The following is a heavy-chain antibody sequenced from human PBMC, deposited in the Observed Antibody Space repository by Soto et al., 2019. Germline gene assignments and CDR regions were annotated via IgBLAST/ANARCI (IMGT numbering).Heavy chain of an antibody. D-gene: IGHD3-22*01. V-gene: IGHV3-21*01. CDR2: ISSSSSYI. Sequence: LRLSCGASGFTCISSSLNWVRQAPGKGLEWVSSISSSSSYIYYGDPVKGRFTISRDNAKNSLYLQMNSLRAEDTATYYCARVHYYDSSGFYVWGQGTLVTVPS. CDR1: GFTCISSS. J-gene: IGHJ4*02. CDR3: ARVHYYDSSGFYV.